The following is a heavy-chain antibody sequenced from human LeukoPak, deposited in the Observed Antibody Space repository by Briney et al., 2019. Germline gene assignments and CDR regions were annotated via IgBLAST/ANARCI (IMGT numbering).Heavy chain of an antibody. J-gene: IGHJ6*03. V-gene: IGHV4-34*01. CDR1: GGSFSGYY. CDR2: INHSGSH. D-gene: IGHD3-10*01. Sequence: KPSDTLSLTCAVYGGSFSGYYWSWLRQPPGKGLEWIGEINHSGSHNYNPSLKSRVTISVDTSKNQFSLKLSSVTAADTAVYYCATRESLLWFGELSRYYYMDVWGKGTTVTVSS. CDR3: ATRESLLWFGELSRYYYMDV.